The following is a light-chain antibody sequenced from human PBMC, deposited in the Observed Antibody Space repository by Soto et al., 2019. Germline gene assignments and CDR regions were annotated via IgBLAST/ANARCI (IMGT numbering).Light chain of an antibody. CDR1: QSVSNRY. Sequence: EIVLTQSPVTLSLSPGERATLSCRASQSVSNRYLAWYQQKPGQAPRLLIYGASTRATGIPARFSGSGSGTEFTLTISSLQSEDFAVYYCQQYNNWPPITFGQGTRLEIK. J-gene: IGKJ5*01. CDR2: GAS. CDR3: QQYNNWPPIT. V-gene: IGKV3-15*01.